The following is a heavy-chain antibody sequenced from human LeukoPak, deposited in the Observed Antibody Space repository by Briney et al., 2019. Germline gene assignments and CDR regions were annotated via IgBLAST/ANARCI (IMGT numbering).Heavy chain of an antibody. CDR1: GLTVSRNY. Sequence: PGGSLTLSCAVSGLTVSRNYMSWVRQAPGEGLEWVSVIYSGGNTYYADSVKGRFTISRDNYKNTLYLQMNSLRAEDTAVYYCARVSGDYTYYFDYWGQGTLVTVSS. CDR3: ARVSGDYTYYFDY. CDR2: IYSGGNT. D-gene: IGHD4-17*01. V-gene: IGHV3-66*01. J-gene: IGHJ4*02.